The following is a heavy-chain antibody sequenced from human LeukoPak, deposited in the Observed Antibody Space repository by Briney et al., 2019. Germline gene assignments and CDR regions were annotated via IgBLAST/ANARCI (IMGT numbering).Heavy chain of an antibody. D-gene: IGHD1-26*01. Sequence: ASVKVSCKASGYTFTSYGISWVRQAPGQGLEWMGWISAYNGNTNYAQKLQGRVTMTTDTSTSTAYMELRSLRSDDTAVYYCAGGYSGSFYDWFDPWGQGTLVTVSS. J-gene: IGHJ5*02. V-gene: IGHV1-18*01. CDR3: AGGYSGSFYDWFDP. CDR1: GYTFTSYG. CDR2: ISAYNGNT.